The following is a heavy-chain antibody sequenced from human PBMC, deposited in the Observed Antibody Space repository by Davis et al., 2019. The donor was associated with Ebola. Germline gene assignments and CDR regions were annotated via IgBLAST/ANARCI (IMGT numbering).Heavy chain of an antibody. Sequence: MPSETLSLTCAVYGESFSDYSWNWIRQTPGKGLEWIGEIDHSGTADYNPSLKSRVTMSVDTSKNQISLKLSSVTAADTAVYYCARGQGYTGMDVWGKGTTVIVSS. CDR1: GESFSDYS. CDR2: IDHSGTA. CDR3: ARGQGYTGMDV. D-gene: IGHD5-24*01. J-gene: IGHJ6*04. V-gene: IGHV4-34*01.